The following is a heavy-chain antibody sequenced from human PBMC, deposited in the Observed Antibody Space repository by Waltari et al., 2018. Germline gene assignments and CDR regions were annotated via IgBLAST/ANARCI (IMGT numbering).Heavy chain of an antibody. D-gene: IGHD3-22*01. CDR3: ARNPRYDSPD. CDR1: GFTVSNNY. J-gene: IGHJ4*02. V-gene: IGHV3-66*02. CDR2: IDSGGYT. Sequence: EVQLAESGGGLVQPGGSLRISCAASGFTVSNNYMSWVRQAPGKGLEWVSLIDSGGYTKYADSVKGRFTISRDNSKNTLYLQMNSLRVEDTAVYYCARNPRYDSPDWGQGTLVTVSS.